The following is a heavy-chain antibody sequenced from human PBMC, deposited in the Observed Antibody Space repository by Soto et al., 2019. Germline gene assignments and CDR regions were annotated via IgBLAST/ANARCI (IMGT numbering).Heavy chain of an antibody. J-gene: IGHJ3*02. CDR3: VRVYASTTFDI. V-gene: IGHV3-48*02. CDR1: GFSFISYS. CDR2: ISNSGSVI. Sequence: GGSLRLSCAASGFSFISYSMSWVRQAPGKGLEWVSYISNSGSVIHDADSVKGRFTISRDNAKNSLSLQMNSLRDEDTALYYCVRVYASTTFDIWGQGTMVTVSS. D-gene: IGHD1-26*01.